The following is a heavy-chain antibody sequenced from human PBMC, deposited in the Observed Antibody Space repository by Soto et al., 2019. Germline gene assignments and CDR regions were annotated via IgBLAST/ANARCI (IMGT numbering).Heavy chain of an antibody. CDR1: GGSFSGYY. V-gene: IGHV4-34*01. D-gene: IGHD6-6*01. CDR3: ARGTAVEYSSSLPRDDAFDI. Sequence: QVQLQQWGAGLLKPSETLSLTCAVYGGSFSGYYWSWIRQPPGKGQEWIGEINHSGSTNYNPSLKSRVTISVDTSKNQFSLKLSSVTAADTAVYYCARGTAVEYSSSLPRDDAFDIWGQGTMVTVSS. CDR2: INHSGST. J-gene: IGHJ3*02.